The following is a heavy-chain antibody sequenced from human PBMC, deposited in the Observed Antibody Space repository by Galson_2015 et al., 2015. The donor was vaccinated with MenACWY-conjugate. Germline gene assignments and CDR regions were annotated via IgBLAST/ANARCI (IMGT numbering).Heavy chain of an antibody. D-gene: IGHD2-2*01. CDR3: ARGGDVEVVPAARYGTDD. V-gene: IGHV3-7*03. CDR2: IKQDGTER. CDR1: GFTFSNYW. J-gene: IGHJ6*02. Sequence: SLRLSCAASGFTFSNYWMTWVRQAPGKGLECVSTIKQDGTERYYVDSLKGRFTISRDNAKNSLYLQMSSLRAEATAVYYCARGGDVEVVPAARYGTDDWGQGPSVTVSS.